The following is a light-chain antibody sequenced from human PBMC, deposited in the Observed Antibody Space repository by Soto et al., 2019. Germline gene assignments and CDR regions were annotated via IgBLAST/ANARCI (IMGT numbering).Light chain of an antibody. CDR1: SSDVGSYNL. J-gene: IGLJ2*01. V-gene: IGLV2-23*01. Sequence: QSVLTQPASVSGSPGQSITISCTGTSSDVGSYNLVSWYQQHPGKAPKLMIYEGSKRPSGVSNRFSGSKSGNTASLTISGLQAEDEADYYCCSYADSSTWVVCGGGTKLTVL. CDR2: EGS. CDR3: CSYADSSTWVV.